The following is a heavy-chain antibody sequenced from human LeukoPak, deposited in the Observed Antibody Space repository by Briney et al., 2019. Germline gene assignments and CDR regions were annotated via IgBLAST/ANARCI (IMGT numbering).Heavy chain of an antibody. Sequence: PGGSLRLSCAASGFDFSWYSMNWVRQAPGKGLEWVSSMTSASSYMDYADSVRGRFTISRDNDKNSLYLQMNSLRAEDTAVYYCAKMGIGGVGTYYYYMDVWGKGTTVTVSS. J-gene: IGHJ6*03. V-gene: IGHV3-21*01. D-gene: IGHD6-19*01. CDR3: AKMGIGGVGTYYYYMDV. CDR2: MTSASSYM. CDR1: GFDFSWYS.